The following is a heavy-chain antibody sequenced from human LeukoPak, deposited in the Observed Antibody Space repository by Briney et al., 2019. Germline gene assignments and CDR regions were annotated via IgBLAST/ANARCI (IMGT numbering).Heavy chain of an antibody. CDR1: GASVSSYY. V-gene: IGHV4-59*02. CDR2: IYYSGNT. CDR3: ARISLDPLPKAFDI. Sequence: SETLSLTCTVSGASVSSYYWSWIRQPPGKGLEWIGYIYYSGNTNYNPSLDSRATLSVDTSKNQFSLKLSSVTAADTAVYYCARISLDPLPKAFDIWGQGAMVTVSS. D-gene: IGHD2-21*02. J-gene: IGHJ3*02.